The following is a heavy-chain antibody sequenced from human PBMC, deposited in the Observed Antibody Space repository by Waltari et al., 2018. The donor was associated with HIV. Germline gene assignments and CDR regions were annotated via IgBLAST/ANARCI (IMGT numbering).Heavy chain of an antibody. CDR3: ARLEGLRGGDLIDS. Sequence: QLQLQESGPGLVKPSETLSLTCTVPGGSISRTYHYWGWIRQPPGKGLEWIGSIYYSGSTYYNPSLKSRVTISVDTSKNQFSLKLSSVTAADTAVYYCARLEGLRGGDLIDSWGQGTLVTVSS. CDR2: IYYSGST. D-gene: IGHD2-21*02. V-gene: IGHV4-39*01. J-gene: IGHJ4*02. CDR1: GGSISRTYHY.